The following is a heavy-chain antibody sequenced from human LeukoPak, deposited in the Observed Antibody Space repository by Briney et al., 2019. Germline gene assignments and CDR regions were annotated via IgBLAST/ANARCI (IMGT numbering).Heavy chain of an antibody. J-gene: IGHJ4*02. Sequence: PSQTLSLTCTVSADSLSSGGHYWAWIRQFPGKGLESIGFIHHSGRSRHNPSLKDRVAISVDTSRKQFALKLSSVTAADTAMYYCARVGNRFGGFYFDYWGQGIQVTVSS. CDR3: ARVGNRFGGFYFDY. CDR1: ADSLSSGGHY. V-gene: IGHV4-31*03. D-gene: IGHD3-10*01. CDR2: IHHSGRS.